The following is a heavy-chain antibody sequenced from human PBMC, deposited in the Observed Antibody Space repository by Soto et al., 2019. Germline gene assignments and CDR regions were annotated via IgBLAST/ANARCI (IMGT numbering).Heavy chain of an antibody. D-gene: IGHD6-13*01. J-gene: IGHJ5*02. V-gene: IGHV1-18*01. CDR2: ISAYNGNT. Sequence: ASVKVSCKASGYTFTSYGITWVRQAPGQGLEWMGWISAYNGNTNYAQKLQGRVTMTTDTSTNTAYMELRSLRSDDTAVYCCERDLTAPGSGWFDPWGQGNLVTVSS. CDR3: ERDLTAPGSGWFDP. CDR1: GYTFTSYG.